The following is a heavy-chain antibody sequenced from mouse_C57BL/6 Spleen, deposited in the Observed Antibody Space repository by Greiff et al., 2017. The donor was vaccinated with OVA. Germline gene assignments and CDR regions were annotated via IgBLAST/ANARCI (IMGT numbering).Heavy chain of an antibody. CDR3: ATSTMVTTYAMDY. Sequence: QVQLQQSGAELVKPGASVKLSCKASGYTFTSYWMHWVKQRPGQGLEWIGMIHPNSGSTNYNEKFKSKATLTVDKSSSTAYMQLSSLTSEDSAVYYCATSTMVTTYAMDYWGQGTSVTVSS. J-gene: IGHJ4*01. V-gene: IGHV1-64*01. CDR1: GYTFTSYW. D-gene: IGHD2-2*01. CDR2: IHPNSGST.